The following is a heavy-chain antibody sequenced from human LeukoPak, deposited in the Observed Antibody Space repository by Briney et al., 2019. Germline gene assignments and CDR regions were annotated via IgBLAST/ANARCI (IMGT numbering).Heavy chain of an antibody. V-gene: IGHV3-7*03. D-gene: IGHD5-24*01. J-gene: IGHJ4*02. CDR2: INRDGSER. CDR3: AITRDGYNGNYFAY. CDR1: GFTFSNYW. Sequence: GGSLRLSCAASGFTFSNYWMTWVRQAPGKGLEWVANINRDGSERYYVDSVKGRFTISRDDAKSSLYLQMNSLRSEDTAIYYCAITRDGYNGNYFAYWGQGSLVTVSS.